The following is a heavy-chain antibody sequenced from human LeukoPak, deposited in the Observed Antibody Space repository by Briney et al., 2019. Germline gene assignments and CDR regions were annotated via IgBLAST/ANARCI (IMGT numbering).Heavy chain of an antibody. CDR2: IYYSGST. Sequence: PSETLSLTCTVSGGSISSYYWSWIRQPPGKGLEWIGYIYYSGSTNYNPSLKSRVTISVDTSKNQFSLKLSSVTAADTAVYYCARDSYSSGIAVAGTRGALDIWGQGTMVTVSS. CDR1: GGSISSYY. D-gene: IGHD6-19*01. V-gene: IGHV4-59*01. CDR3: ARDSYSSGIAVAGTRGALDI. J-gene: IGHJ3*02.